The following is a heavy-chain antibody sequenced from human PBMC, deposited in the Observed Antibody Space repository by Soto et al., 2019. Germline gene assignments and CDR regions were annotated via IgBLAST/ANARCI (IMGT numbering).Heavy chain of an antibody. CDR2: IIPIFGTA. CDR3: ARVITGTTAYFDY. J-gene: IGHJ4*02. D-gene: IGHD1-20*01. V-gene: IGHV1-69*13. Sequence: ASVKVSCKASGGTFSSYAISWVRQAPGQGLEWMGGIIPIFGTANYAQKFQGRVTITADESTSTAYMELSSLRSEDMAVYYCARVITGTTAYFDYWGQGTLVTVSS. CDR1: GGTFSSYA.